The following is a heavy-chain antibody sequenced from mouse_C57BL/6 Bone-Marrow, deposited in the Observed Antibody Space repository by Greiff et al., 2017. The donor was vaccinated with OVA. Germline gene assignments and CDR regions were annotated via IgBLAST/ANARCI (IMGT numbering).Heavy chain of an antibody. Sequence: LVESGAELVRPGASVKLSCKASGYTFTDYYINWVKQRPGQGLEWIARIYPGSGNTYYNEKFKGKATLTAEKSSSTAYMQLSSLTSEDSAVYFCAKGLYGNWAYWGQGTLVTVSA. CDR2: IYPGSGNT. D-gene: IGHD2-1*01. J-gene: IGHJ3*01. V-gene: IGHV1-76*01. CDR3: AKGLYGNWAY. CDR1: GYTFTDYY.